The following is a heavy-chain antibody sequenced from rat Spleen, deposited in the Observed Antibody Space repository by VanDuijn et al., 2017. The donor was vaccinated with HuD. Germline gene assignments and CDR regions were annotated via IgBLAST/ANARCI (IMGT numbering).Heavy chain of an antibody. Sequence: EVQLVESGGGLVQPGRSLKLSCAASGFTFSDYNMAWVRQAPGKGLEWVAYISTAGSNTFYRDSVKGRFTISRDNDKSTLHLQMDSLRSEDTATYYCTTWDYYDNRFDYWGQGVMVTVSS. CDR1: GFTFSDYN. CDR3: TTWDYYDNRFDY. CDR2: ISTAGSNT. J-gene: IGHJ2*01. V-gene: IGHV5S23*01. D-gene: IGHD1-6*01.